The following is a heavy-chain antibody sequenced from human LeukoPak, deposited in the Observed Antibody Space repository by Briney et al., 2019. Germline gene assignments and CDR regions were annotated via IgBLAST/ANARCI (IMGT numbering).Heavy chain of an antibody. CDR2: IYYSGST. V-gene: IGHV4-59*01. CDR3: ARVLAAAETDNWFDP. Sequence: PSETLSLTCTVSGGSISSYYWSWIRQPPGKGLEWIGYIYYSGSTNYNPSLKSRVTISVDTSKNQFSLKLSSVTAADTAVYYCARVLAAAETDNWFDPWGQGTLVTVSS. D-gene: IGHD6-13*01. J-gene: IGHJ5*02. CDR1: GGSISSYY.